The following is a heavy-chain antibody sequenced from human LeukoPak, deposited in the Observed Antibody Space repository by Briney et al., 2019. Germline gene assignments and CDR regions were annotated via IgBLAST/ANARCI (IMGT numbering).Heavy chain of an antibody. D-gene: IGHD2-15*01. CDR2: IHYSGST. CDR3: ARVGVAAKSSRYFDY. V-gene: IGHV4-31*11. CDR1: GGSISSSDYY. J-gene: IGHJ4*02. Sequence: SETLSLTCAVSGGSISSSDYYWSWIRQHPGKGLEWNGYIHYSGSTYYNPSLKSRVTISVDTSKKQFSLNLSSVTAADTAVYYCARVGVAAKSSRYFDYWGQGTLVTVSS.